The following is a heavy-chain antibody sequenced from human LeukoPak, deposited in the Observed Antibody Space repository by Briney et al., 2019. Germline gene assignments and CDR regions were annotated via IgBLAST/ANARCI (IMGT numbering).Heavy chain of an antibody. J-gene: IGHJ4*02. CDR3: ARDYSGSYHFDY. V-gene: IGHV3-21*01. CDR2: ISSSSSYI. CDR1: GFTFFSYT. Sequence: GGSLRLSCAASGFTFFSYTMNWVRQAPGKGLEWVSSISSSSSYIYYADSVKGRFTISRDNAKNSLYLQMNSLRAEDTAVYYCARDYSGSYHFDYWGQGTLVTVSS. D-gene: IGHD1-26*01.